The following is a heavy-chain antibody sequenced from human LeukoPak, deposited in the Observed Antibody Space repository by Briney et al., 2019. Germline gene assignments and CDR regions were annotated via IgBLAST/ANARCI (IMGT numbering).Heavy chain of an antibody. D-gene: IGHD6-13*01. CDR3: ARAPPGIAAAGLGFDY. Sequence: SETLSLTCTVSGGSISSYYWRWVRHPAGKGLEWLGRIYTSGSTNYNPSLKSRVTMSVDTSKNQFSLKLSSVTAADTAVYYCARAPPGIAAAGLGFDYWGQGTLVTVSS. CDR1: GGSISSYY. CDR2: IYTSGST. V-gene: IGHV4-4*07. J-gene: IGHJ4*02.